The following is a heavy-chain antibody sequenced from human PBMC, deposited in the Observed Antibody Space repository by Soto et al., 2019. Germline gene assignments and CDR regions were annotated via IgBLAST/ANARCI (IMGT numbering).Heavy chain of an antibody. CDR3: AKGGAVTTYGMDV. V-gene: IGHV3-9*01. CDR1: GFTFDDYA. CDR2: ISWNSGSI. D-gene: IGHD4-17*01. Sequence: EVQLVESGGGLVQPGRSLRLSCAASGFTFDDYAMHWVRQAPGKGLEWVSGISWNSGSIGYADSVKGRFTISRDNXKNSLYLQMNSLRAEDTALYYCAKGGAVTTYGMDVWGQGTTVTVSS. J-gene: IGHJ6*02.